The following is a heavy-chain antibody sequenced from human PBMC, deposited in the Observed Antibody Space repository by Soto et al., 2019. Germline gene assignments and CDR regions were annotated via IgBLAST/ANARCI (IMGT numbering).Heavy chain of an antibody. D-gene: IGHD3-16*02. CDR1: GVSIGSDAYY. CDR3: ARHRFTATWSKFDY. J-gene: IGHJ4*02. Sequence: PSETLSLTCAVSGVSIGSDAYYWSWIRQHPGKGLEWVGFISHRGNTYYNPSLKSRLTLSVDMSKNQFSLKLTSVTAADTAVYFCARHRFTATWSKFDYWGQGTLVTLSS. CDR2: ISHRGNT. V-gene: IGHV4-31*11.